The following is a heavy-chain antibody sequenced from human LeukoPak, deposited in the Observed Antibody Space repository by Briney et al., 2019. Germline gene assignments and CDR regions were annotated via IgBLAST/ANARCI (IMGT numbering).Heavy chain of an antibody. D-gene: IGHD3-10*01. Sequence: SVKVSRKASGGTLISYSISWVRQAPGQGLEGMGRLTPNLGSTNYAQKFHVRVTITTDESMSAAFMELSSLRSEDTGVYYCVRDQSTYGSLWGEGTLLPVSS. J-gene: IGHJ4*02. V-gene: IGHV1-69*05. CDR2: LTPNLGST. CDR1: GGTLISYS. CDR3: VRDQSTYGSL.